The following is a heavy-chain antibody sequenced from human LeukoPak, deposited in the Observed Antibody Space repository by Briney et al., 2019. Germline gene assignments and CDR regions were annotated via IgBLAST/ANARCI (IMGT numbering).Heavy chain of an antibody. Sequence: ASVKVSCKASGYTFTSYGISWVRQAPGQGLEWMGWISDYNGNTNYAQKLQGRVTVTTDTSTSTAYMELRSLRSDDTAVYCCARDLYRDSLPVSWFDPWGQGTLVTVSS. CDR3: ARDLYRDSLPVSWFDP. J-gene: IGHJ5*02. CDR1: GYTFTSYG. V-gene: IGHV1-18*01. CDR2: ISDYNGNT. D-gene: IGHD4-11*01.